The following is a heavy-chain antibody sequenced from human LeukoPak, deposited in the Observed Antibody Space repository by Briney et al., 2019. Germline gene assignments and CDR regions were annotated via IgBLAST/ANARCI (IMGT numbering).Heavy chain of an antibody. CDR2: TYYSGST. CDR1: GGSISSYY. CDR3: ARSRSGSYIDY. Sequence: PSETLSLTCTVSGGSISSYYWSWIRQPPGKGLEWIGYTYYSGSTNYNPSLKSRVTISVDTSKNQFSLKLSSVTAADTAVYYCARSRSGSYIDYWGQGTLVTVSS. D-gene: IGHD1-14*01. V-gene: IGHV4-59*01. J-gene: IGHJ4*02.